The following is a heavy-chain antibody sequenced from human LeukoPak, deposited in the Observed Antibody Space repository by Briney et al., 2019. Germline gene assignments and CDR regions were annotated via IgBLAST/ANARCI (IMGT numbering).Heavy chain of an antibody. J-gene: IGHJ4*02. D-gene: IGHD6-13*01. CDR2: IYYSGST. CDR1: GGSISSYY. CDR3: ARGRRQQLVQFIPWPGYYFDY. V-gene: IGHV4-59*12. Sequence: SETLSLTCTVSGGSISSYYWSWLRQPPGKGLEWIGYIYYSGSTNYNPSLKSRVTISVDTSKNQFSLKLSSVTAADTAVYYCARGRRQQLVQFIPWPGYYFDYWGQGTLVTVSS.